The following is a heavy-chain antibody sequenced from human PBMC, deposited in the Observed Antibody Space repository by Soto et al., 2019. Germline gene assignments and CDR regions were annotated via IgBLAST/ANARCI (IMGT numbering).Heavy chain of an antibody. CDR3: ARAPAPLYSSSWHYFDY. J-gene: IGHJ4*02. Sequence: SETLSLTCTVSGGSISSYYWSWIRQPPGKGLEWIGYIYYSESTNYNPSLKSRVTISVDTSKNQFSLKLSSVTAADTAVYYCARAPAPLYSSSWHYFDYWGQGTLVTVSS. CDR2: IYYSEST. CDR1: GGSISSYY. D-gene: IGHD6-13*01. V-gene: IGHV4-59*01.